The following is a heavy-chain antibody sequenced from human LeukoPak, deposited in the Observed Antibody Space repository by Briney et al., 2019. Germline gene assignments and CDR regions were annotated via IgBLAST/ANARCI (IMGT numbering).Heavy chain of an antibody. J-gene: IGHJ4*02. CDR3: ARDLRRYDSSGYYYY. CDR2: ISAYNGNT. V-gene: IGHV1-18*01. CDR1: GYTFTSYG. D-gene: IGHD3-22*01. Sequence: ASVKVSCKASGYTFTSYGISWVRPAPGQGLEWMGWISAYNGNTSYAQKLQGRVTMTTDTSTSTAYMELRSLRSDDTAVYYCARDLRRYDSSGYYYYWGQGTLVTVSS.